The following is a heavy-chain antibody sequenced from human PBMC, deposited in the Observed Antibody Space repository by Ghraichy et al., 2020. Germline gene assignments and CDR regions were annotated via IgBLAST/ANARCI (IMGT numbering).Heavy chain of an antibody. CDR2: IYYSGST. J-gene: IGHJ3*02. D-gene: IGHD3-10*01. CDR1: GGSISSGGYY. V-gene: IGHV4-31*03. Sequence: SETLSLTCTVSGGSISSGGYYWSWIRQHPGKGLEWIGYIYYSGSTYYNPSLKSRVTISVDTSKNQFSLKLSSVTAADTAVYYCARVTKVGESDAFDIWGQGTMVTVSS. CDR3: ARVTKVGESDAFDI.